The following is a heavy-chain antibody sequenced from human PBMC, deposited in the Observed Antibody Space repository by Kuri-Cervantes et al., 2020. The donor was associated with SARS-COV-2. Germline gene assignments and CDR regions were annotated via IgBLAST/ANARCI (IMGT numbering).Heavy chain of an antibody. V-gene: IGHV3-64D*06. D-gene: IGHD3-16*01. CDR3: ARVRGDYVP. CDR2: ISSNGDST. Sequence: GESLKISCSASGFTFSTYAMRWVRQAPGKGLEYVSGISSNGDSTYYADSVKGGLTISRDNSKNTQYLQMSSLRAEDTAVYYCARVRGDYVPWGQGTLVTVSS. CDR1: GFTFSTYA. J-gene: IGHJ5*02.